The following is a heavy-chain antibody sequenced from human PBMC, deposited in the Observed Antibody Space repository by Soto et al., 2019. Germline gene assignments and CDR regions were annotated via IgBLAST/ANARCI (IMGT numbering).Heavy chain of an antibody. D-gene: IGHD5-12*01. CDR1: GFTFSNFW. J-gene: IGHJ4*02. CDR3: ARGLSGYYGFDS. V-gene: IGHV3-74*01. Sequence: EVQLVESGGGLVQPGGSLRLSCAASGFTFSNFWIHWVRQVPGKGLVWVSRIKGDGTKTDYADSVKGRFTISRDNVKNTLFLLMNSLRADDTAVYYCARGLSGYYGFDSWGQGTLVTVSS. CDR2: IKGDGTKT.